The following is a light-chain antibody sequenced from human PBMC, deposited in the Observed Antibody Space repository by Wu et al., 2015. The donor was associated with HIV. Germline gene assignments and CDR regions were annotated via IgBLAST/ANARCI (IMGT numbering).Light chain of an antibody. V-gene: IGKV3-20*01. CDR2: GAS. CDR1: QSVSSSN. CDR3: QQYDSSLWT. Sequence: EIVLTRSPGTLSLFPGERATLSCRASQSVSSSNLVWYQQKPGRAPRLLIYGASSRAPGIPDRFSGSGSGTDFTLTISRLEPEDFAVYYCQQYDSSLWTFGQGTKVEIK. J-gene: IGKJ1*01.